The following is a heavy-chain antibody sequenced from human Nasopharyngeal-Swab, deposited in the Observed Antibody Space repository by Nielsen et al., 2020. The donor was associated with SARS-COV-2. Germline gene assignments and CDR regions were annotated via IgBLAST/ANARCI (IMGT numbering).Heavy chain of an antibody. V-gene: IGHV5-51*01. J-gene: IGHJ4*02. CDR2: IYPGDSDT. CDR1: GYSFTSYW. CDR3: ARHLPTYDFWSGSIRTGFDY. Sequence: GESLKISCQGSGYSFTSYWIGWVRQMPGKGLEWMGIIYPGDSDTRYSPSFQGQVTISADKSISTAYLQWSSLKASDTAIYYCARHLPTYDFWSGSIRTGFDYWGQGTLVTVSS. D-gene: IGHD3-3*01.